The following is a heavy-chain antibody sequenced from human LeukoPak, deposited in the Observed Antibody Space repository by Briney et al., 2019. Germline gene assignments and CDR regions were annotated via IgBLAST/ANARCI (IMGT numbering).Heavy chain of an antibody. CDR3: ARISSSWSDY. Sequence: PGGSLRLSCAASGFTFSSYWTSWVRQAPGKGLEWVANIKQDGSEKYYVDSVKGRFTISRDNAKNSLYLQMNSLRAEDTAVYYCARISSSWSDYWGQGTLVTVSS. V-gene: IGHV3-7*01. J-gene: IGHJ4*02. CDR1: GFTFSSYW. D-gene: IGHD6-13*01. CDR2: IKQDGSEK.